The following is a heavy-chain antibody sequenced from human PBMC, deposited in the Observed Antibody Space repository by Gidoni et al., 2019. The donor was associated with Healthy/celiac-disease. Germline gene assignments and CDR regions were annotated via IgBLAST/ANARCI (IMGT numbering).Heavy chain of an antibody. CDR1: GGSISSSSYY. CDR2: FYYSGST. D-gene: IGHD1-7*01. V-gene: IGHV4-39*01. Sequence: QLQLQESGPGLVKPSETLSLTCTVSGGSISSSSYYWGWIRQPPGKWLEWIGSFYYSGSTYYNPSLKSRVTISVDTSKNQFSLKLSSVTAADTAVYYCARQDWNYVAQAPNFDYWGQGTLVTVSS. CDR3: ARQDWNYVAQAPNFDY. J-gene: IGHJ4*02.